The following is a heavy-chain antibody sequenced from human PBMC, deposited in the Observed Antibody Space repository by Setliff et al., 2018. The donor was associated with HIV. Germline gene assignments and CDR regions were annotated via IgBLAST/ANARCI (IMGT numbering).Heavy chain of an antibody. CDR1: TLTELS. CDR2: FDPKDGKT. J-gene: IGHJ4*02. CDR3: ARARFLEWLPDY. D-gene: IGHD3-3*01. Sequence: TLTELSRHWVRQAPGKGLEWMGSFDPKDGKTRYAQKFQGRVTITRDTSASTAYMELSSLRSEDTAVYYCARARFLEWLPDYWGQGTLVTVSS. V-gene: IGHV1-24*01.